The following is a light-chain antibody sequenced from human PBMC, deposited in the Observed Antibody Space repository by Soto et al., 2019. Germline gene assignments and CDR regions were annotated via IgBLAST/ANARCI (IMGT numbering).Light chain of an antibody. CDR1: HSVNSN. CDR3: QQYNNWPPVT. J-gene: IGKJ5*01. Sequence: EIVMTQSPATLSVSPGERDTLSCRASHSVNSNLAWYQQKPGRAPRLLIYAASTRASGFPARFSGSGSGTEFTLTISSLQSEDSAVYYCQQYNNWPPVTFGQGTRLEIK. CDR2: AAS. V-gene: IGKV3-15*01.